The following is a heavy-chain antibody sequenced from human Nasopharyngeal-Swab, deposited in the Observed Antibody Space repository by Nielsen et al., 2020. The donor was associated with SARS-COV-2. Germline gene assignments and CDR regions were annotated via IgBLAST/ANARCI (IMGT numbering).Heavy chain of an antibody. CDR1: GYSFTSYW. J-gene: IGHJ5*02. V-gene: IGHV5-51*01. D-gene: IGHD2-2*01. CDR3: ARHWQYCSSTSCYRRGWFDP. Sequence: KVSCKGSGYSFTSYWIGWVRQMPGKGLEWMGIIYPGDSDTRYSPSFQGQVTISADKSISTAYLQWSSLKASDIAMYYCARHWQYCSSTSCYRRGWFDPWGQGTLVTVSS. CDR2: IYPGDSDT.